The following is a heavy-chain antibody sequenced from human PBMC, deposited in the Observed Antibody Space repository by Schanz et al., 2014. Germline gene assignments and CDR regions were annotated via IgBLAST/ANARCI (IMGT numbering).Heavy chain of an antibody. CDR1: GFTFRGYA. J-gene: IGHJ3*02. Sequence: EVQLVESGGGLVQPGGSLRLSCAASGFTFRGYAMSWVRQAPGRGLEWVSIISGSGGNTYYADAVRGRFTISRDNSKNTLFLQMNSLRVEDSAVYYCAKGRFGELSAFDIWGQGTMVTVSS. V-gene: IGHV3-23*04. CDR3: AKGRFGELSAFDI. CDR2: ISGSGGNT. D-gene: IGHD3-10*01.